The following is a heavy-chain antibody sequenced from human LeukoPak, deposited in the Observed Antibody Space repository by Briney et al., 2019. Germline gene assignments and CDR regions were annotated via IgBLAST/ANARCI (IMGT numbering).Heavy chain of an antibody. CDR1: GSIPFNSYS. Sequence: GGSLRLSCAASGSIPFNSYSMSWVRPAPGKGLEGVSAITSSGETTYYADSVKGPFTSSRDNSKNMVYLKMNSLRAEDADTYYCAKMQGYFDYWGQGSLVTVSS. J-gene: IGHJ4*02. V-gene: IGHV3-23*01. CDR3: AKMQGYFDY. CDR2: ITSSGETT.